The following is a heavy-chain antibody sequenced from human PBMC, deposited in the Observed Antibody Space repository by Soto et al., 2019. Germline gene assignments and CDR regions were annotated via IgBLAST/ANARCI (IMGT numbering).Heavy chain of an antibody. J-gene: IGHJ4*02. CDR1: GFTFSSYA. CDR3: ARGEAARSD. CDR2: ISYDGSNK. Sequence: QVQLVESGGGVVQPGRSLRLSCAASGFTFSSYAMHWVRQAPGKGLEWVAVISYDGSNKYYADSVKGRFTISRDNSKNTLYLQMNSLRAEDKAVYYCARGEAARSDWGQGTLVTVSS. D-gene: IGHD6-6*01. V-gene: IGHV3-30-3*01.